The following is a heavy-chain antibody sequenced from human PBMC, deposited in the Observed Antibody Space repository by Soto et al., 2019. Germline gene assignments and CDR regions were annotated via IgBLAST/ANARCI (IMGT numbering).Heavy chain of an antibody. V-gene: IGHV4-4*02. J-gene: IGHJ6*02. CDR1: GGSISSRNW. CDR2: IFHSGST. D-gene: IGHD2-15*01. CDR3: ARSILVVLAATESFGMDV. Sequence: QVQLQESGPGLVKPSGTLSLTCAVSGGSISSRNWWSWARQPPGNGLAWIGEIFHSGSTNYSPSLKSRVTRSVDKAKNQFSLKLSSVTAADTAVYYCARSILVVLAATESFGMDVWGQGTTVTVSS.